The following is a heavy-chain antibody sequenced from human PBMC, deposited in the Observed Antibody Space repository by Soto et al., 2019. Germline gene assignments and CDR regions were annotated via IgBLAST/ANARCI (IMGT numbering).Heavy chain of an antibody. CDR3: VKDGSSGWPYFDDMDV. V-gene: IGHV3-30*18. D-gene: IGHD6-19*01. Sequence: QVQLVEAGGGVVQPGRSLRLACAASGFTFSSYGMHLVRQAPGKGLEWVAVILYDGSKKYYADSVKCRFTISRDNSKNTLYLQMSSLRAEDTALYYCVKDGSSGWPYFDDMDVWGQGTTVTVA. CDR1: GFTFSSYG. CDR2: ILYDGSKK. J-gene: IGHJ6*02.